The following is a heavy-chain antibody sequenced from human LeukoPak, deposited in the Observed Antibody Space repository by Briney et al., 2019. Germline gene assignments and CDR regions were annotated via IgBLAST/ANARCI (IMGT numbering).Heavy chain of an antibody. J-gene: IGHJ3*02. CDR3: ARLPLYCSSTSCYPDAFDI. CDR2: INPNSGGT. D-gene: IGHD2-2*01. V-gene: IGHV1-2*02. Sequence: VASVKVSCKASGYTFTGYYMHWVRQAPGQGLEWMGWINPNSGGTNYAQKFQGRVTMTRDTSISTAYMELSRLRSDDTAVYYCARLPLYCSSTSCYPDAFDIWGQGTMVTVSS. CDR1: GYTFTGYY.